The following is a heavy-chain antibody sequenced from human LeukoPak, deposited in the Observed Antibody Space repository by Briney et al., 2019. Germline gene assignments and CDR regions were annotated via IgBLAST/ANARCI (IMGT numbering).Heavy chain of an antibody. Sequence: PGGSLRLSCAASGFTFSSYWMSWVRQAPGKGLEWVSALSDSGGNTYYADSVKGRFTISRDNSKNTLYLQMNSLRAEDTAVYYCAKASVLGYCTNGVCYTVDYWGQGTLVTVSS. CDR3: AKASVLGYCTNGVCYTVDY. CDR1: GFTFSSYW. V-gene: IGHV3-23*01. CDR2: LSDSGGNT. D-gene: IGHD2-8*01. J-gene: IGHJ4*02.